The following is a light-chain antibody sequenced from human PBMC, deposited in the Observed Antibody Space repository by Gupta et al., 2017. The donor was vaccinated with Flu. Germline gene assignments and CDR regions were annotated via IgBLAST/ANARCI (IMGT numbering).Light chain of an antibody. Sequence: SALTQPASVPGSPGPSIAISCTGTSTDIGSYKYVSWYHHHPGKAPHLLIYDVTNRPSGVATRFSASKAGDTASLTISGRTEEDDADYYHKSATSSNIFVFGGGTSLTVL. V-gene: IGLV2-14*01. CDR2: DVT. CDR1: STDIGSYKY. J-gene: IGLJ2*01. CDR3: KSATSSNIFV.